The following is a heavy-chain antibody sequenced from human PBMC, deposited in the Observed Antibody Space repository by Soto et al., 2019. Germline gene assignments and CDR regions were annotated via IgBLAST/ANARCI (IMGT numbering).Heavy chain of an antibody. CDR2: ISGSGGST. CDR1: GFTLSSYA. Sequence: PGGSLRLSCAASGFTLSSYAMSWVRQAPGKGLEWVSAISGSGGSTYYADSVKGRFTISRDNAENSVYLQMSSLRGEDTAMYYCARYSGWYSYNWFDPWGQGTLVTVSS. CDR3: ARYSGWYSYNWFDP. J-gene: IGHJ5*02. D-gene: IGHD6-19*01. V-gene: IGHV3-23*01.